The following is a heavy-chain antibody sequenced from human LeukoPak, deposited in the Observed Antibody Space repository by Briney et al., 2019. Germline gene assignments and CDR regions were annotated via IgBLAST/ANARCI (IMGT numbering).Heavy chain of an antibody. D-gene: IGHD7-27*01. Sequence: GGSLRLSCAASGFTFSNYAMSWVRQAPGKELEWVSGISGSGGSTYYTDSVKGRFTISRDNSKNTLYLQMNGLRADDTAAYYCTNDLFIRLGGQYFDYWGQGTLVTVSS. CDR3: TNDLFIRLGGQYFDY. CDR2: ISGSGGST. CDR1: GFTFSNYA. V-gene: IGHV3-23*01. J-gene: IGHJ4*02.